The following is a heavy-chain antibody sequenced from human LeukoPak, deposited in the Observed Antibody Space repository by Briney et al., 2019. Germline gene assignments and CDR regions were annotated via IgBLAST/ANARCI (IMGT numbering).Heavy chain of an antibody. D-gene: IGHD3-22*01. CDR1: GGSISSSSYY. J-gene: IGHJ4*02. Sequence: PSETLSLTCTVSGGSISSSSYYWGWIRQPAGKGLEWIGRIHTSGSTNYNPSLKSRVTMSVDTSKNQFSLKLSSVTAADTAVYYCARDRYYYDSSGYSLFDYWGQGTLVTVSS. CDR3: ARDRYYYDSSGYSLFDY. CDR2: IHTSGST. V-gene: IGHV4-61*02.